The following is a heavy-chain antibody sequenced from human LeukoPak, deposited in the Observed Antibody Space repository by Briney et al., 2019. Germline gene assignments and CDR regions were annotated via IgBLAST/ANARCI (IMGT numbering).Heavy chain of an antibody. CDR3: ARGRRDFWSGYPISCGMDV. V-gene: IGHV4-34*01. CDR1: GGSFSGYY. Sequence: SETLSLTCAVYGGSFSGYYWSWIRQPPGKGLEWIGEINHSGSTNYNPSLKSRVTISVDTSKNQFSLKLSSVTAADTAVNYCARGRRDFWSGYPISCGMDVWGQGTTVTVSS. CDR2: INHSGST. D-gene: IGHD3-3*01. J-gene: IGHJ6*02.